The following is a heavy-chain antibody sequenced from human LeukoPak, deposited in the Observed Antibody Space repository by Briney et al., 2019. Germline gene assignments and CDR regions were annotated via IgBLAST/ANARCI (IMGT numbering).Heavy chain of an antibody. CDR1: GFTFSSYA. Sequence: GGSLRLSCAAYGFTFSSYAMHWVRQAPGKGMEWVAVISYDGSNKYYADSVKGRFTISRDNSKNTQYLQMNSLRAEDTAVYYCARPSEAANYYFYYGMDVWGQGTTVTVSS. V-gene: IGHV3-30-3*01. J-gene: IGHJ6*02. CDR3: ARPSEAANYYFYYGMDV. CDR2: ISYDGSNK. D-gene: IGHD6-13*01.